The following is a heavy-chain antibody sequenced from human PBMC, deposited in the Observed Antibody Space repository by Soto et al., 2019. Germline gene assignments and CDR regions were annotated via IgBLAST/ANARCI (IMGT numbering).Heavy chain of an antibody. V-gene: IGHV1-18*01. J-gene: IGHJ4*02. CDR3: ARDDVGYCSNGVCYTKPLDY. Sequence: QVQLVQSGAEVKKPGASVKVSCKASGYTFTSYGISWVRQAPGQGLEWMGWISTYIGNTHYAQKFQGRVTMTTDTSTTTAYLELRSLRSDDTAVYYCARDDVGYCSNGVCYTKPLDYWAQGALVTVSS. D-gene: IGHD2-8*01. CDR2: ISTYIGNT. CDR1: GYTFTSYG.